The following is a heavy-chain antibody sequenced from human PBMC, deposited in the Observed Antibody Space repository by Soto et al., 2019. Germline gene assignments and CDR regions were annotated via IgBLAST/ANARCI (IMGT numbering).Heavy chain of an antibody. CDR3: ARDVAHGYTENV. Sequence: QVQLQESGPGLVKPSQTLSLACTVSGGSVGSGEYYYSWIRQPPGKGLEWIGYIYDSGITNYTPSLKGRVTMSLDRSNNQGSRKLSSVTAADTAVYFCARDVAHGYTENVWGQGTMVTVSS. J-gene: IGHJ3*01. CDR2: IYDSGIT. D-gene: IGHD5-18*01. V-gene: IGHV4-30-4*01. CDR1: GGSVGSGEYY.